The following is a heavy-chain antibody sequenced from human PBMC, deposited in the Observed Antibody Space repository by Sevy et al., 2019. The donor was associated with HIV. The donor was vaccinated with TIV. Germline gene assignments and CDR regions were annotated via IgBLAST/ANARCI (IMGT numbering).Heavy chain of an antibody. Sequence: GGSLRLSCAASGFIFSNSWMGWVRQAPGRGLECVAAIKPDGSDKYYVDSVKGRFIVSRANAKNSLFLQMNSLRDEDTAVYFWGQGGGGHWGQGALVIVSS. CDR3: GQGGGGH. J-gene: IGHJ4*02. D-gene: IGHD3-16*01. V-gene: IGHV3-7*01. CDR1: GFIFSNSW. CDR2: IKPDGSDK.